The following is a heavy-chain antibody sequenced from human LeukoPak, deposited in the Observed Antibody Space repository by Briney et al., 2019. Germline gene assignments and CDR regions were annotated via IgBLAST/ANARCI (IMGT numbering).Heavy chain of an antibody. J-gene: IGHJ6*02. D-gene: IGHD3-10*01. CDR2: VNSDGSNT. CDR1: GFTFSSYA. CDR3: ATPRGDYYYGMDV. Sequence: PGGSLRLSCAASGFTFSSYAMHWVRQAPGKGLVWVSRVNSDGSNTYYADSVKGRFTISRDNAKNTLYLQMNGLRAEETAVYYCATPRGDYYYGMDVWGLGTTVTVSS. V-gene: IGHV3-74*01.